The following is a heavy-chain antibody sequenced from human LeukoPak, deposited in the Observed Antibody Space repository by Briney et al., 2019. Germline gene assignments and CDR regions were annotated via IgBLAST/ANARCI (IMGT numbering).Heavy chain of an antibody. CDR3: ARINAASSGWPGEHYYIMDV. CDR2: INHRGVT. CDR1: GGSFSGYY. Sequence: SETLSLTCAVYGGSFSGYYWSWIPQPPGKGLEWVGEINHRGVTNYSPPLKSRVTISMDTSKNQFSLKLNSVTAADTAAYYCARINAASSGWPGEHYYIMDVWGQGTPVTVSS. J-gene: IGHJ6*02. V-gene: IGHV4-34*01. D-gene: IGHD6-19*01.